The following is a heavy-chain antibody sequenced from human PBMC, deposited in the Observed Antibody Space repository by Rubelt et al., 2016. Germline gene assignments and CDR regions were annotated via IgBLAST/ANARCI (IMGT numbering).Heavy chain of an antibody. CDR2: ISAYNGNT. D-gene: IGHD4-23*01. Sequence: EWMGWISAYNGNTNYAQKLQGRVTMTTDTSTSTAYMELRSLRSDDTAVYYCARVRDYGGNSGLRAFDIWGQGTMVTVSS. CDR3: ARVRDYGGNSGLRAFDI. V-gene: IGHV1-18*01. J-gene: IGHJ3*02.